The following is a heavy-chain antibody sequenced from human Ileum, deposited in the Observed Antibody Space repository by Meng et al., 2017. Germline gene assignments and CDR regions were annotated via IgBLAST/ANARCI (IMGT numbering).Heavy chain of an antibody. Sequence: QAQLQQWVAGLLKPSETLSLSFAGYGGAFDVYNWTWIRQSPGKGLEWIGEINHSGSTNFNPSLKSRVTMSVDTSKKQFSLNLTSVTAADTAMYYCVRGLLVPNAIRTEYFPLWGQGTLVTVSS. CDR1: GGAFDVYN. V-gene: IGHV4-34*01. CDR2: INHSGST. D-gene: IGHD2-2*02. CDR3: VRGLLVPNAIRTEYFPL. J-gene: IGHJ1*01.